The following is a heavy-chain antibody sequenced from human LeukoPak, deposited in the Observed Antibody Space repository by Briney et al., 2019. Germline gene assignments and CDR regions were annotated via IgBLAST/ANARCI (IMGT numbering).Heavy chain of an antibody. CDR3: ARGVLPAAMRGVGDAFDI. D-gene: IGHD2-2*01. V-gene: IGHV1-2*04. CDR1: GYTFTGYF. CDR2: INPNSGGT. Sequence: ASVKVSCKASGYTFTGYFVHWVRQAPGQGLEWMGWINPNSGGTNYAQKFQGWVTMTRDTSISTAYMELSRLRSDDTAVYYCARGVLPAAMRGVGDAFDIWGXGTVVTVSS. J-gene: IGHJ3*02.